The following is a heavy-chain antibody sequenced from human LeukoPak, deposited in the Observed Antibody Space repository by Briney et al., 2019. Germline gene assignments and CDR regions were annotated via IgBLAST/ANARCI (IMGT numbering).Heavy chain of an antibody. CDR2: INHSGST. CDR3: ARGTFIVGATKDYYYYMDV. D-gene: IGHD1-26*01. J-gene: IGHJ6*03. Sequence: SETLSLTCAVYGGSFSGYYWSWIRQPPGKGLEWIGEINHSGSTNYNPSLKSRVTMSVDTSKNQFSLKLSSVTAADTAVYYCARGTFIVGATKDYYYYMDVWGKGTTVTVSS. V-gene: IGHV4-34*01. CDR1: GGSFSGYY.